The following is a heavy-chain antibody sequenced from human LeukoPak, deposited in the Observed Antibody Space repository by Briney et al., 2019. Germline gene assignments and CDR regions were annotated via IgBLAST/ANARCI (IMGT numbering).Heavy chain of an antibody. V-gene: IGHV4-38-2*01. CDR2: IYHSGST. D-gene: IGHD1-26*01. CDR1: GYSISSGYY. CDR3: ATVARPIVGATTDDY. Sequence: PSETLSLTCAVSGYSISSGYYWGWIRQPPGKGLEWIGSIYHSGSTYYNPSLKSRVTISVDTSKNQFSLKLSSVTAADTAVYYCATVARPIVGATTDDYWGQGTLVTVSS. J-gene: IGHJ4*02.